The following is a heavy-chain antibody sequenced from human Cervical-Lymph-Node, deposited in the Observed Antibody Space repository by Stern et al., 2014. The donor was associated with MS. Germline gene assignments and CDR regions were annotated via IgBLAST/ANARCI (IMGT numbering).Heavy chain of an antibody. Sequence: VQLVESGGGVVQPGRSLRLSCAASGFTFSSYGMYWVRQVTGQGLEWVAIISYDGSKKYYADSVKGRFTISRDNSKNTLYLQMNSLKTDDTAVYYCILATIIRDYWGQGTLVTVSS. D-gene: IGHD5-24*01. CDR3: ILATIIRDY. CDR2: ISYDGSKK. J-gene: IGHJ4*02. V-gene: IGHV3-30*03. CDR1: GFTFSSYG.